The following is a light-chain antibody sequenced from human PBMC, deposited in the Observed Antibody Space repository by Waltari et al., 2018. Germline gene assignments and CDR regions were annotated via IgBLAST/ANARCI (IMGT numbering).Light chain of an antibody. CDR3: QQYNSYPIT. V-gene: IGKV1-16*02. CDR1: QDISNF. Sequence: DIQMTQSPSSLSASVGDRVTITCRASQDISNFLAWFQQKPGEAPKSLIYSASTLQSGVPSKFSGRGSGTDFTLTISSLQPEDFATYYCQQYNSYPITFGQGTRLEIK. CDR2: SAS. J-gene: IGKJ5*01.